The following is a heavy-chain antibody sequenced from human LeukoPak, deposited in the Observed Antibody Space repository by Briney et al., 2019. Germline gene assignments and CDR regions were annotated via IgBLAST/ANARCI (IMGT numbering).Heavy chain of an antibody. V-gene: IGHV3-64*01. D-gene: IGHD3-16*01. CDR2: ISSNGGST. CDR1: GFTFSSYA. Sequence: PGGSLRLSCAAPGFTFSSYAMHWVRQAPGKGLEYVSAISSNGGSTYYANSVKGRFTISRDNSKNTLYLQMGSLRAEDTAVYYCARRRGSGPEGFDYWGQGTLVTVSS. J-gene: IGHJ4*02. CDR3: ARRRGSGPEGFDY.